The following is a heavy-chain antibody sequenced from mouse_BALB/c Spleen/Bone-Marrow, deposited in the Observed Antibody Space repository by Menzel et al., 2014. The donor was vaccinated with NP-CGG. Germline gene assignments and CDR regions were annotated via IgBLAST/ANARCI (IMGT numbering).Heavy chain of an antibody. J-gene: IGHJ3*01. CDR1: GYSFTSYW. CDR2: IYPGNSDT. D-gene: IGHD2-1*01. V-gene: IGHV1-5*01. Sequence: EVQLVESGTVLARPGASVKMSCKASGYSFTSYWMHWVKQRPGQGLEWIGAIYPGNSDTRYNQKFKGKAKLTAVTPASTAYMELSSLTNEDSAVYYCTGYGNYVETSFAYWGQGTLVTVSA. CDR3: TGYGNYVETSFAY.